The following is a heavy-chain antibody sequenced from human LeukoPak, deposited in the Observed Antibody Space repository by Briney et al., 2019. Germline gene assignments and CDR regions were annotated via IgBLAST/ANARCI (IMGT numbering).Heavy chain of an antibody. Sequence: SETLSLTCTVSGGSISSYYWSWIRQPPGKGLEWIGYIYYSGSTNYNPSLKSRVTISVDTSKNQFSLKLSSVTAADTAVYYCARHFSHGGGLSWFDPWGQGTLVTVSS. CDR2: IYYSGST. V-gene: IGHV4-59*08. CDR3: ARHFSHGGGLSWFDP. J-gene: IGHJ5*02. D-gene: IGHD2-15*01. CDR1: GGSISSYY.